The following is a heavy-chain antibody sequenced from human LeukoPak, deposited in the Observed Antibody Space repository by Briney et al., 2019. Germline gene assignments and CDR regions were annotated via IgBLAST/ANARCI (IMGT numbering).Heavy chain of an antibody. V-gene: IGHV4-34*01. CDR3: ARDKDLRFDY. CDR2: INHSGST. CDR1: GGSFSGYY. Sequence: PSETLSLTYAVYGGSFSGYYWSWIRQPPGKGLEWIGEINHSGSTNYNPSLKSRVTISVDTSKNQFSLKLGSVTAADTAVYYCARDKDLRFDYWGQGTLVTVSS. J-gene: IGHJ4*02.